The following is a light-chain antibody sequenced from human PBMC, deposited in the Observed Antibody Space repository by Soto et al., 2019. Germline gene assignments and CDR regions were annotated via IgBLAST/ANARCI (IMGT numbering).Light chain of an antibody. CDR1: QSVSSSY. Sequence: EIVLTQSPGTLSLSPGERATLSCRASQSVSSSYLAWYQQKPGQAPRLLIYGASSRAAGIPDRFSGSGSGTDFTLTIRRLEPADFAVYYCQQYGSSPMYTFGQGTKLEIK. J-gene: IGKJ2*01. V-gene: IGKV3-20*01. CDR3: QQYGSSPMYT. CDR2: GAS.